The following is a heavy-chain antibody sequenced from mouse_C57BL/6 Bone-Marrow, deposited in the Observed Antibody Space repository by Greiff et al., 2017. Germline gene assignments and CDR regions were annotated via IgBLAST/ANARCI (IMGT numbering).Heavy chain of an antibody. J-gene: IGHJ3*01. CDR3: ARWALRFAY. Sequence: QVQLQQPGAELVKPGASVKLSCKASGYTFTSYWMHWVKQRPGQGLEWIGMIHPNSGSTNYNEKLKSKATLTVDKSSSTAYMQLSSLTSEDFAVYYCARWALRFAYWGQGTLVTVSA. CDR1: GYTFTSYW. D-gene: IGHD1-1*01. V-gene: IGHV1-64*01. CDR2: IHPNSGST.